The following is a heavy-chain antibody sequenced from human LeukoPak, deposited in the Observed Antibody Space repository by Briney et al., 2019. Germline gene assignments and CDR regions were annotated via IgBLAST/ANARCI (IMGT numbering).Heavy chain of an antibody. CDR1: GGSINNRDYY. V-gene: IGHV4-39*01. Sequence: SETLSLTCSVSGGSINNRDYYWGWIRQPPGKGLEWIGSIYHSGKTYYNPSLKSRVTISVDTSKNQFSLKLSSVTAADTAVYYCARPLARYSSSGDTPGAFDIWGQGTMVTVSS. D-gene: IGHD6-13*01. CDR3: ARPLARYSSSGDTPGAFDI. CDR2: IYHSGKT. J-gene: IGHJ3*02.